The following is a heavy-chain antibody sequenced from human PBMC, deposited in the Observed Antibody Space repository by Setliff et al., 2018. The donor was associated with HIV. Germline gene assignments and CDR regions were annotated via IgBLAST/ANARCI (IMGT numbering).Heavy chain of an antibody. Sequence: SGPTLVNPTQTLTLTCTFSGFSLTTSGVGVGWIRQPPGKALEWLALIYWDDDKRYSPSLKSRLTIIKDTSKSQVVLTMTNMVPVDTATYCCVRRRRHSFGYDYWGQGALVTVSS. V-gene: IGHV2-5*02. CDR3: VRRRRHSFGYDY. D-gene: IGHD5-18*01. J-gene: IGHJ4*02. CDR2: IYWDDDK. CDR1: GFSLTTSGVG.